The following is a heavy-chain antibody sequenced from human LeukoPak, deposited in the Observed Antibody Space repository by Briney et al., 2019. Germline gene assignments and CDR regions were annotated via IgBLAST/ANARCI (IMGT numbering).Heavy chain of an antibody. J-gene: IGHJ4*02. Sequence: GGSLRLSCAASGFTFSSYSMNWVRQAPGKGLEWISYISSSSSTIYYADSVKGRFTISRDNAKNSLYLQTNSLRDEDTAVYYCARDPITTAHYFDYWGQGTLVTVSS. CDR3: ARDPITTAHYFDY. CDR1: GFTFSSYS. D-gene: IGHD3-22*01. V-gene: IGHV3-48*02. CDR2: ISSSSSTI.